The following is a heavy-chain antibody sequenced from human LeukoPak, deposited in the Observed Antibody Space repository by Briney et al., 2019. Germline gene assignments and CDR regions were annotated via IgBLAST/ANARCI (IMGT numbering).Heavy chain of an antibody. D-gene: IGHD3-16*02. J-gene: IGHJ4*02. CDR2: IWYDGNNK. CDR1: GFTFSSYG. CDR3: ARERLGELSLVDY. V-gene: IGHV3-33*01. Sequence: GGPLRLSCAASGFTFSSYGMHWVRQAPGKGLEWVAVIWYDGNNKYYADSVKGRFTISRDNSKNTLYLQMNSLRAEDTAVYYCARERLGELSLVDYWGQGTLVTVSS.